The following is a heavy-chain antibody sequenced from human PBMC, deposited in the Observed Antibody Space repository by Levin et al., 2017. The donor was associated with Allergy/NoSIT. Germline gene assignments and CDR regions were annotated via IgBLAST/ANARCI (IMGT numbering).Heavy chain of an antibody. Sequence: SGPTLVKPTQTLTLTCTFSGFSLSTSGVGVGWIRQPPGKALECLALIYWDDDKRYRPSLKSRLTITKDTPKNQVVLTITNMDPVATTTYYCAHTAKTHQDIDSWGHGILATVPS. J-gene: IGHJ4*03. CDR2: IYWDDDK. V-gene: IGHV2-5*02. D-gene: IGHD2-15*01. CDR3: AHTAKTHQDIDS. CDR1: GFSLSTSGVG.